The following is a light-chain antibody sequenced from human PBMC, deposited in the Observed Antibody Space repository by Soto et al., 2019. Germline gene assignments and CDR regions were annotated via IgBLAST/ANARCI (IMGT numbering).Light chain of an antibody. CDR1: SSDVGGYNY. V-gene: IGLV2-8*01. CDR3: SSYAGSTVVV. J-gene: IGLJ2*01. Sequence: QSALTQPPSASGSPGQSVTISCTGTSSDVGGYNYVSWYQQHPGKATKLMIYEVSKRPSGVPDRFSGSKSGNTASLTVSGLQAEDEADYYCSSYAGSTVVVFGGGTKLTVL. CDR2: EVS.